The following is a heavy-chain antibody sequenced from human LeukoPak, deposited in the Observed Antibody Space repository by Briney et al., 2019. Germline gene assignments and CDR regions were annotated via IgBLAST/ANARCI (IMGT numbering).Heavy chain of an antibody. D-gene: IGHD1-26*01. CDR2: VFPGDSDT. CDR3: ARHSGPIDY. V-gene: IGHV5-51*01. CDR1: EYTFSSYW. J-gene: IGHJ4*02. Sequence: GESLKISCKGLEYTFSSYWIGWVRLMPGKGLEWMGMVFPGDSDTRYSLSFQGQVTISADESINTAYLQWSSLKASDTAIYYCARHSGPIDYWGQGTLVTVSS.